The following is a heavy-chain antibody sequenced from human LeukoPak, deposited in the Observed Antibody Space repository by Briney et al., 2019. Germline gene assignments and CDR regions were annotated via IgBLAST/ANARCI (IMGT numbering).Heavy chain of an antibody. CDR1: GGSISSYY. CDR3: ARHRTAMVYFDS. V-gene: IGHV4-59*08. D-gene: IGHD5-18*01. Sequence: SETLSLTCAVSGGSISSYYWSWTRQPPGKGLEWIGYIYYTGTTNYNPSLRSRVTMSVDTSKNQCSLKLTSVTAADPAVYYCARHRTAMVYFDSWGQGTLVTVSS. J-gene: IGHJ4*02. CDR2: IYYTGTT.